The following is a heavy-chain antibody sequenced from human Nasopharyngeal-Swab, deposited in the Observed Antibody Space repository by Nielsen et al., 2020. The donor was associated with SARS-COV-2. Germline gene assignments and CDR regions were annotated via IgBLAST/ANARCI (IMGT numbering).Heavy chain of an antibody. Sequence: GGSLRLSCAASGFTFSSYWMHWVRQAPGKGLEWVSGISWNSGSIGYADSVKGRFTISRDNAKNSLYLQMNSLRAEDTALYYCAKLHDSSGYYFDYWGQGTLVTVSS. D-gene: IGHD3-22*01. V-gene: IGHV3-9*01. J-gene: IGHJ4*02. CDR3: AKLHDSSGYYFDY. CDR2: ISWNSGSI. CDR1: GFTFSSYW.